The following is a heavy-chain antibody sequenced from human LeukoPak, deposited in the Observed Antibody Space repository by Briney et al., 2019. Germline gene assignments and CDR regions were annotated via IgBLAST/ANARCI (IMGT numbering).Heavy chain of an antibody. V-gene: IGHV4-59*01. D-gene: IGHD6-19*01. J-gene: IGHJ3*02. CDR3: ARDYGYSSGWTDAFDI. CDR1: GGSISSYY. CDR2: IYYSGST. Sequence: SETLSLTCTVSGGSISSYYWSWIRQPPGKGLEWIGYIYYSGSTNYNPSLKSRVTISVDTSKNRFSLKLSSVTAADTAVYYCARDYGYSSGWTDAFDIWGQGTMVTVSS.